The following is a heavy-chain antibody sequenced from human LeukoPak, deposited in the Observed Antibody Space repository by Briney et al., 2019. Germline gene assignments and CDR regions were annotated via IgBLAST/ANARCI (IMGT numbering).Heavy chain of an antibody. Sequence: GGSLRLSCAASGFNFSVYYMSWIRQAPGKGLERVSYISSSGFSTYYAGSVKGRFTIPRDNARNSLYLQMNSLAPEDTALYYCAGGKRRFDYWGQGTLVSVSS. CDR3: AGGKRRFDY. CDR2: ISSSGFST. D-gene: IGHD3-16*01. CDR1: GFNFSVYY. J-gene: IGHJ4*02. V-gene: IGHV3-11*01.